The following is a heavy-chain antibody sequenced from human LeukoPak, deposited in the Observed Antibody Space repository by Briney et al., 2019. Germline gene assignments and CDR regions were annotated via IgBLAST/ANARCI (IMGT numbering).Heavy chain of an antibody. Sequence: PGGSLRLSCAASGFMFSNFAMSWVRQAPGKGLEWVSTIYYSGGNTYSADSVKGRFTISRDNAKNTLYLQMNSLRAEDTAVHYCAKDQGQAVVPRRFDNWGQGTLVTVSS. D-gene: IGHD2-2*01. CDR1: GFMFSNFA. J-gene: IGHJ4*02. CDR3: AKDQGQAVVPRRFDN. CDR2: IYYSGGNT. V-gene: IGHV3-23*01.